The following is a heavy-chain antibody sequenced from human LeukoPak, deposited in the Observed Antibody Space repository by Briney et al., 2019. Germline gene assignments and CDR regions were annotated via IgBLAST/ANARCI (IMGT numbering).Heavy chain of an antibody. J-gene: IGHJ6*02. CDR2: INPNSGVT. CDR3: ARGHYMVRGGNGMDV. CDR1: GFTFTEYY. V-gene: IGHV1-2*02. Sequence: GASVRVSCKASGFTFTEYYMHWVRQATGQGLEWMGWINPNSGVTDYAQKFQGRVTVTRDTSISTAYMDLSSLRSDDTAVYYCARGHYMVRGGNGMDVWGQGTTVTVSS. D-gene: IGHD3-10*01.